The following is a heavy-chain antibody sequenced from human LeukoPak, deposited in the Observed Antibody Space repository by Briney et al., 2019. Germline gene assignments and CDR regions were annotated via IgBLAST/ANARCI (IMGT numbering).Heavy chain of an antibody. CDR2: ITSDSRTI. V-gene: IGHV3-48*03. CDR1: GFTFSNYE. CDR3: ARNYYYYMDV. J-gene: IGHJ6*03. Sequence: GGSLRLSCAASGFTFSNYEMKWVRQAPGKGLEWVSSITSDSRTIYYADSVKGRFTISRDNAENSLYLQMNSLRAEDTAVYSCARNYYYYMDVWGKGTTVIVSS.